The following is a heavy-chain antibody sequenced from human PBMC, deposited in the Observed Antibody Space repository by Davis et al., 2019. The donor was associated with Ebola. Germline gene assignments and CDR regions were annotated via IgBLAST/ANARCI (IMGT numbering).Heavy chain of an antibody. CDR1: GGTFSSYA. V-gene: IGHV1-69*06. D-gene: IGHD2-2*02. J-gene: IGHJ6*02. CDR3: ASPPLYVRYYYYGMDV. Sequence: SVKVSCKASGGTFSSYAISWVRQAPGQGLEWMGGIIPIFGTANYAQKFQGRVTITADKSTSKAYMELSSLRSEDTAVYYCASPPLYVRYYYYGMDVWGQGTTVTVSS. CDR2: IIPIFGTA.